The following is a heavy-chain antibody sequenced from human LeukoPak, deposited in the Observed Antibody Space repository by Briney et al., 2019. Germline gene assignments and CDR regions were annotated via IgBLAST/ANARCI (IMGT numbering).Heavy chain of an antibody. V-gene: IGHV4-59*12. CDR2: ISYSGST. CDR3: ARDLIGAPGPYFDY. Sequence: SETLPLTCTVSGGSISNYYWSWIRQPPGKGLEWIGYISYSGSTNYNPSLRSRVTISVDTSKNQFSLKLSSVTAADTAVYYCARDLIGAPGPYFDYWGQGTLVTVSS. D-gene: IGHD6-6*01. CDR1: GGSISNYY. J-gene: IGHJ4*02.